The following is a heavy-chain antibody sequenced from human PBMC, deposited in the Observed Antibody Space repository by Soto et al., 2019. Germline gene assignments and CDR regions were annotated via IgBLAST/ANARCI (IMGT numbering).Heavy chain of an antibody. CDR2: INPSGGST. D-gene: IGHD2-2*01. Sequence: ASVKGSCKASGYTFTSYYMHWGRQAPGQGLEWMGIINPSGGSTSYAQKFQGRVTMTRDTSTSTVYMELSSLRSEDTAVYYCARALAEYLYGMDVWGQGTTVTVSS. V-gene: IGHV1-46*01. CDR1: GYTFTSYY. J-gene: IGHJ6*02. CDR3: ARALAEYLYGMDV.